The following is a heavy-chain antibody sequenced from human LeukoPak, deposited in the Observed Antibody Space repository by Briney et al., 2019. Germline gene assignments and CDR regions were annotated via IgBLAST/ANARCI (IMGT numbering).Heavy chain of an antibody. Sequence: GGSLGLSCEASGFSFSGYWMGWARQAPGKGLEWLANISPDGCDTFYVDSVEGRFTISRDNVKRSIFLQMNSLRAEETAVYSCVRWGVEAGVDLWGQGTLVTVSS. CDR3: VRWGVEAGVDL. CDR2: ISPDGCDT. J-gene: IGHJ4*02. V-gene: IGHV3-7*01. D-gene: IGHD3-10*01. CDR1: GFSFSGYW.